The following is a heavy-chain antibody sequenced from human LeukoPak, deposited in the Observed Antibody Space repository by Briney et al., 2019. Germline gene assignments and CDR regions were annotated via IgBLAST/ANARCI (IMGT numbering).Heavy chain of an antibody. CDR2: INPNSGDT. D-gene: IGHD3-3*01. CDR3: ARGVESHFDY. CDR1: GYTFSGYY. Sequence: ASVTVSCKSSGYTFSGYYMHWVRQAPGQGLEWMGWINPNSGDTNYAQNLQGRLTMTRDPSINTAYMGLSRLRSDDTAVYYCARGVESHFDYWGQGTLVTVSS. J-gene: IGHJ4*02. V-gene: IGHV1-2*02.